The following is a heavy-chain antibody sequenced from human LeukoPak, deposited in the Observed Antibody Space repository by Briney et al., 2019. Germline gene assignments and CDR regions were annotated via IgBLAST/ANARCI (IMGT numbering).Heavy chain of an antibody. Sequence: SQTLSLTCAISGDSLSSNSAAWSWLRQSPSRGLEWLGRTYYRSKWYNDYAVSVKSRITINPDTSKNQFSLQLNSVTPEDTAVYYCAREGVGSYYTFDYWGQGTLVTVSS. V-gene: IGHV6-1*01. CDR3: AREGVGSYYTFDY. CDR1: GDSLSSNSAA. D-gene: IGHD1-26*01. CDR2: TYYRSKWYN. J-gene: IGHJ4*02.